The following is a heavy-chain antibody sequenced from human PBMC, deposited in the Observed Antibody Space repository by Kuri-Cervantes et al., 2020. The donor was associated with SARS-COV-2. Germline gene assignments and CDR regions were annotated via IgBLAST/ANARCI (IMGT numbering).Heavy chain of an antibody. J-gene: IGHJ6*03. Sequence: GGSLRLSCAASGFTLSSHTMNWVRQAPGKGLEWVSSISSSSSYIFYADSVKGRFTISRDNAKNSLSLQMNSLRAEDTAVYYCARDGVSLKGYYCYYMDVWGKGTTVTVSS. V-gene: IGHV3-21*01. CDR3: ARDGVSLKGYYCYYMDV. D-gene: IGHD2-15*01. CDR2: ISSSSSYI. CDR1: GFTLSSHT.